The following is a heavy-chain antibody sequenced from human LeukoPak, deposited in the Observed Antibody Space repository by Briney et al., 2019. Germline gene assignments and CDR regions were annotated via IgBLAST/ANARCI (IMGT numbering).Heavy chain of an antibody. CDR3: ARGHCSGGSCHNWFDP. V-gene: IGHV4-30-4*08. D-gene: IGHD2-15*01. CDR1: GGSISSGDYY. J-gene: IGHJ5*02. CDR2: IYYSGST. Sequence: PSETLSLTCTVSGGSISSGDYYWSWIRQPPGKGLEWIGYIYYSGSTYYNPSLKSRVTISVDTSKNQFSLKLSSVTAADTAVYYCARGHCSGGSCHNWFDPWGQGTLVTVSS.